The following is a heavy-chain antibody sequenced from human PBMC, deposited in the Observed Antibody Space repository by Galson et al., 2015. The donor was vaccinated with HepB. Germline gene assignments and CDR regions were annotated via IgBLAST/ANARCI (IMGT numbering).Heavy chain of an antibody. J-gene: IGHJ4*02. D-gene: IGHD5-18*01. CDR3: AREYSYAIDY. V-gene: IGHV3-48*02. CDR1: GFTFSTYS. CDR2: ISSSSSGI. Sequence: SLRLSYAASGFTFSTYSMNWVRQAPGKGLEWVSYISSSSSGIYYADSVKGRFAVSRDNAKNSLHLQMNSLKNEDTAVYYCAREYSYAIDYWGQGTLVTVSS.